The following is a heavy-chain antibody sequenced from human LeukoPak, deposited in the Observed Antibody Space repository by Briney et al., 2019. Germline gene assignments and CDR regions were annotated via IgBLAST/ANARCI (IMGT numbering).Heavy chain of an antibody. CDR3: ARDQGSGYGSGILLY. Sequence: GASVKVSCKASGYTFTTYTIHWVRQAPGQRLEWMGWINAGNGNTKYSQEFQDRVTITRDTSASTAYMELSRLRSDDTAVYYCARDQGSGYGSGILLYWGQGTLVTVSS. J-gene: IGHJ4*02. CDR1: GYTFTTYT. V-gene: IGHV1-3*01. CDR2: INAGNGNT. D-gene: IGHD3-10*01.